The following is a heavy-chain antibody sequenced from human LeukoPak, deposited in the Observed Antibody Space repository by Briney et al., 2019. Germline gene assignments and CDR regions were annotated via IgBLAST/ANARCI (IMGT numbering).Heavy chain of an antibody. Sequence: PGGSLRLSCAASGFTFSDYYMSWIRQAPGKGLEWVSYISSSGSTIYYADSVKGGFTISRDNAKNSLYLQMNSLRAEDTAVYYCAKSTRAVMAMMDVWGKGTTVTVSS. V-gene: IGHV3-11*01. CDR3: AKSTRAVMAMMDV. J-gene: IGHJ6*04. D-gene: IGHD3-16*01. CDR2: ISSSGSTI. CDR1: GFTFSDYY.